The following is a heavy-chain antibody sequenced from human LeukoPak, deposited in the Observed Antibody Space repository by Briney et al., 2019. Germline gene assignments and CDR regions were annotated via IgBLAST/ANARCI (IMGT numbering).Heavy chain of an antibody. CDR1: GFTFSSYG. J-gene: IGHJ4*02. CDR2: ISYDGSNK. Sequence: GGSLRLSCAASGFTFSSYGMHWVRQAPGKGLEWVAVISYDGSNKYYADSVKCRFTISRDNSKNTLYLQMNSLRAEDTAVYYCATAGDSYRGFGYWGQGTLVTVSS. V-gene: IGHV3-30*03. CDR3: ATAGDSYRGFGY. D-gene: IGHD3-10*01.